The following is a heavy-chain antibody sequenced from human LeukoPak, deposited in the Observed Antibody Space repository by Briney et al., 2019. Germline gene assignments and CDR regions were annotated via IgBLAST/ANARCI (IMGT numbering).Heavy chain of an antibody. CDR3: AKSLGVGGYTRYKGFDQ. V-gene: IGHV3-23*01. CDR1: GFTFNSFA. Sequence: GGSLRLSCAASGFTFNSFAMNWVRQAPGKGLEWVSSISGSDGSSHYADFVKGGFTISRDNSKNTLHLQMNSLRAEDTAVYYCAKSLGVGGYTRYKGFDQWGQGTLVTVSS. J-gene: IGHJ4*02. D-gene: IGHD3-16*02. CDR2: ISGSDGSS.